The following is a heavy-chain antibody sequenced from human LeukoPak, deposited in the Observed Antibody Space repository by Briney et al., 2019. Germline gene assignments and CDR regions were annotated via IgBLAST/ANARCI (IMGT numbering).Heavy chain of an antibody. D-gene: IGHD2-15*01. J-gene: IGHJ2*01. CDR2: ISSSSSYI. V-gene: IGHV3-21*01. Sequence: PGGSLRLSCAASGFTFSTYSMNWVRQAPGKGLEWVSSISSSSSYIYYADSVKGRFTVSRDNAKNSLSLQMNSLRAEDTAVYYCARDGLAAATLHWNFDLWGRGTLVIVSS. CDR3: ARDGLAAATLHWNFDL. CDR1: GFTFSTYS.